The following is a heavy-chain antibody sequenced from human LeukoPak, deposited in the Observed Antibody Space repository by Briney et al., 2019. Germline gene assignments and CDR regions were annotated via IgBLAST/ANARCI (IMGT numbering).Heavy chain of an antibody. V-gene: IGHV5-51*01. CDR1: GYSFTSYW. D-gene: IGHD5-24*01. CDR3: ARDGGDGYNSGAFDI. CDR2: IYPGDSDT. J-gene: IGHJ3*02. Sequence: GESLKISCKGSGYSFTSYWIGWVRQMHGKGLEWMGIIYPGDSDTRYSPSFQGQVTISADKSISTAYLQWSSLKASDTAMYYCARDGGDGYNSGAFDIWGQGTMVTVSS.